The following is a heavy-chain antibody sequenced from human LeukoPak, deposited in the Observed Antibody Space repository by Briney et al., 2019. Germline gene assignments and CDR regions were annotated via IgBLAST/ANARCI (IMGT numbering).Heavy chain of an antibody. CDR1: GFTFSSYG. J-gene: IGHJ4*02. CDR3: TDTGIRALGY. V-gene: IGHV3-23*01. CDR2: ISSTGGTT. Sequence: GGSLRLSCVASGFTFSSYGISWVRQAPGKGLEWVSAISSTGGTTYYAESVKGHFTISRDNSKNTVYLQMNSLRAEDTAVYYCTDTGIRALGYWGQGTLVTVSS. D-gene: IGHD3-10*01.